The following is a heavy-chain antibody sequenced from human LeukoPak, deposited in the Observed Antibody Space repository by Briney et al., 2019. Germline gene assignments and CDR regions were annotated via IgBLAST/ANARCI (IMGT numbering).Heavy chain of an antibody. CDR2: IKQDGSEK. J-gene: IGHJ4*02. D-gene: IGHD6-13*01. Sequence: PGGSLRLSCAASGFTFSSYWMSWVRQAPGKGLEWVANIKQDGSEKLYVDSVKGRFTISRDNAKNSLLLQMNSLRAEDTAVYYCARACSMTTCNFDYWGQGTLVTVSS. CDR3: ARACSMTTCNFDY. V-gene: IGHV3-7*01. CDR1: GFTFSSYW.